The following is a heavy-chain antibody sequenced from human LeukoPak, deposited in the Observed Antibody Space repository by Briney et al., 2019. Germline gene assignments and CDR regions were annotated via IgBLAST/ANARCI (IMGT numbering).Heavy chain of an antibody. CDR1: GDSLGRSNTY. CDR2: ILHSGYT. V-gene: IGHV4-39*01. Sequence: SETLSLTCTVSGDSLGRSNTYWGWIRQTPGKGLEWLGTILHSGYTYNSPSLKSRVTMSVDSSKNQFSLSLSSVTAADMAVYFCARHRGGGGYHYMDVWGKGTTVIVSS. CDR3: ARHRGGGGYHYMDV. J-gene: IGHJ6*03. D-gene: IGHD2-21*01.